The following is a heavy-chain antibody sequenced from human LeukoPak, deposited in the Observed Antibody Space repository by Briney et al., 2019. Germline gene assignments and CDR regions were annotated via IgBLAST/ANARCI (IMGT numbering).Heavy chain of an antibody. CDR2: INPNSGGT. D-gene: IGHD5/OR15-5a*01. Sequence: ASVKVSCKASGYTFTSYGISWVRQAPGQGLEWMGCINPNSGGTIYAQKFQGRVTMTRDTSLSTAYMDLSSLRSDDTAKYYCAREPLSSHEHAFDIWGQGTMVTVSS. CDR1: GYTFTSYG. CDR3: AREPLSSHEHAFDI. J-gene: IGHJ3*02. V-gene: IGHV1-2*02.